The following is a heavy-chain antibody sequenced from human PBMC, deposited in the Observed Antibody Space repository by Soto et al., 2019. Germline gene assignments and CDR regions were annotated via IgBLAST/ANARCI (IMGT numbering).Heavy chain of an antibody. V-gene: IGHV1-18*01. CDR2: ISAYDGQT. J-gene: IGHJ4*02. CDR1: GYGFSNYG. CDR3: ARVWYYNSSGYYAFDY. D-gene: IGHD3-22*01. Sequence: QVQLVQSGAEVKKPGASVMVSCKASGYGFSNYGFSWVRQAPGQGLEWLGWISAYDGQTNYTKKFQGRFTMTTATSSSTAYMELRSLRSDDTAVYYCARVWYYNSSGYYAFDYWGLGTLVTVSS.